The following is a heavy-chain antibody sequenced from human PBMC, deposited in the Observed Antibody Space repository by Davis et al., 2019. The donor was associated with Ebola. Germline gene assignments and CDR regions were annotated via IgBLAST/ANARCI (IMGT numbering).Heavy chain of an antibody. CDR2: INPSGGST. V-gene: IGHV1-46*01. J-gene: IGHJ4*01. Sequence: ASVKVSCKASGYTFTSYYMHWVRQAPGQGLEWMGIINPSGGSTSYAQKFQGRVTMTRDMSTSTSYLDLSNLRSEDTAVYYCAASAGTVGKFDYWGRGTLVTVSS. CDR3: AASAGTVGKFDY. CDR1: GYTFTSYY. D-gene: IGHD1-14*01.